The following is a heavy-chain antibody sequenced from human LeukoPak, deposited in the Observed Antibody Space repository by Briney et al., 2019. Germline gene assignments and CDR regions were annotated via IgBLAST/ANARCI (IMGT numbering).Heavy chain of an antibody. CDR1: GFTFGSYW. V-gene: IGHV3-7*01. CDR2: IKQDEGEK. CDR3: ARESAYRRYDYYHYMDV. D-gene: IGHD4-11*01. Sequence: GGSLRLSCAAFGFTFGSYWMSWVRQAPGKGLEWVANIKQDEGEKYYVDSVKGRFTVSRDNAKNSLHLQMNSLRAEDTAVYYCARESAYRRYDYYHYMDVWGEGTTVTVS. J-gene: IGHJ6*03.